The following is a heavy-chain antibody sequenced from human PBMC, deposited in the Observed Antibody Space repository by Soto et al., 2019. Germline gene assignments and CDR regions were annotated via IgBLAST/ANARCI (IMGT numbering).Heavy chain of an antibody. CDR1: GFTFSSYA. CDR2: ISGSGGST. J-gene: IGHJ5*02. V-gene: IGHV3-23*01. Sequence: GGSLRLSCAASGFTFSSYAMSWVRQAPGKGLEWVSAISGSGGSTYYADSVKGRFTISRDNSKNTLYLQMNSLRAEDTAVYYCAKDGWFGELPQYNWFDPWGQGXLVTVYS. CDR3: AKDGWFGELPQYNWFDP. D-gene: IGHD3-10*01.